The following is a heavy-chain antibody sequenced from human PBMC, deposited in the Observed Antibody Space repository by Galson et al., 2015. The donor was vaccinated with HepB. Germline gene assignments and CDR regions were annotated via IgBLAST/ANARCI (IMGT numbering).Heavy chain of an antibody. CDR1: GYTVSTNY. V-gene: IGHV3-66*02. CDR3: ARDRPYKRAGLVTVSHYFDD. J-gene: IGHJ4*02. D-gene: IGHD6-19*01. Sequence: SLRLSCAASGYTVSTNYMNWVRQAPGKGLEWVAVNYTGDSTNYAVSVKGRSTISRDNSKNTLYLQIKNLRAEDTAIYYCARDRPYKRAGLVTVSHYFDDWGQGTLVTVSS. CDR2: NYTGDST.